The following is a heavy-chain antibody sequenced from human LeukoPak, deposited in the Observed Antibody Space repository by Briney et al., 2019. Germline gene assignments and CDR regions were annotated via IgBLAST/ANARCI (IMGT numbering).Heavy chain of an antibody. D-gene: IGHD3-22*01. V-gene: IGHV3-30*18. Sequence: PGGSLRLSCAASGFTFGNHGMPWVRQPPGKGLEWVALISYDGNNKYYADSVKGRFTISRDNSKNTLYLQMSSLRDEDTAVYYCAKGLGDSSGYLNNYWGQGTLVTVSS. CDR2: ISYDGNNK. J-gene: IGHJ4*02. CDR1: GFTFGNHG. CDR3: AKGLGDSSGYLNNY.